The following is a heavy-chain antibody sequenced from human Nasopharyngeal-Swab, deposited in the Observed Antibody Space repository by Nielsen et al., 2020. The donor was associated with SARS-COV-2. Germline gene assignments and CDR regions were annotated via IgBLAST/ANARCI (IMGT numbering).Heavy chain of an antibody. J-gene: IGHJ5*02. CDR1: GFTFSSYA. CDR2: ISGSGGST. D-gene: IGHD6-13*01. V-gene: IGHV3-23*01. CDR3: AKGVVGIAAAGDWFDP. Sequence: GGSLRLSCAASGFTFSSYAMSWVRQAPGKGLEWVSAISGSGGSTYYADSVKGRFTISRDNSKNTLYLQMNSLRAEDTAVYYCAKGVVGIAAAGDWFDPWGQGTLVTVSS.